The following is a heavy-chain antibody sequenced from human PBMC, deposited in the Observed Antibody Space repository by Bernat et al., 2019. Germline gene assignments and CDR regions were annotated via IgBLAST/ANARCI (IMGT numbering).Heavy chain of an antibody. D-gene: IGHD2-2*01. V-gene: IGHV1-69*02. J-gene: IGHJ4*02. CDR2: IIPILGIA. CDR1: GGTFSSYT. Sequence: QVQLVQSGAEVKKPGSSVKVSCKASGGTFSSYTISWVRQAPGQGLEWMGRIIPILGIANYAQKFQGRVTITADKSTSTAYMELSSLRSEDTAVYYCASEKVDGYCSSTRCKSFDYWGQGTLVTVTS. CDR3: ASEKVDGYCSSTRCKSFDY.